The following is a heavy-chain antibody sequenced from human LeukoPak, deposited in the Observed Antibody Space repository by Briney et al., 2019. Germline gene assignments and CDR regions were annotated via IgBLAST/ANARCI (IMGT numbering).Heavy chain of an antibody. V-gene: IGHV4-61*02. CDR1: GGSLSSGSYY. CDR2: IYTSGST. Sequence: SETLSLTCTVSGGSLSSGSYYWSWIRQPAGKGLEWIGRIYTSGSTNYNPSLKSRVTISVDTSKNQFSLKLSSVTAADTAVYYCARGGPWHYYYYYYMDVWGKGTTVTVSS. CDR3: ARGGPWHYYYYYYMDV. D-gene: IGHD3/OR15-3a*01. J-gene: IGHJ6*03.